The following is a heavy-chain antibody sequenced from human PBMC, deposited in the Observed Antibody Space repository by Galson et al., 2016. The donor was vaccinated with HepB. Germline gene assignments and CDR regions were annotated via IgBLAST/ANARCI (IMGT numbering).Heavy chain of an antibody. CDR3: AGEGIIGSPNKNYLYYGMDV. CDR1: GFIFGEYD. CDR2: ISKDGRNK. J-gene: IGHJ6*02. Sequence: SLRLSCAGSGFIFGEYDMHWVRQVPGKGLEWMAVISKDGRNKYYGDSVKGRFTISRDNSKNTLFLQMNSLRGEDTAVYFCAGEGIIGSPNKNYLYYGMDVWGQGTTVIVSS. D-gene: IGHD3-10*01. V-gene: IGHV3-30*03.